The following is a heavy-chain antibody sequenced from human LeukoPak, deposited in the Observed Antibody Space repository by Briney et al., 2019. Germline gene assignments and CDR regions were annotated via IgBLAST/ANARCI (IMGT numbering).Heavy chain of an antibody. CDR2: IIPIFGTA. CDR3: ARGFGSGSYYGVDY. Sequence: SVKVSCKASGYTFTNYDINWVRQATGQGLEWMGGIIPIFGTANYAQKFQGRVTITADESTSTAYMELSSLRSEDTAVYYCARGFGSGSYYGVDYWGQGTLVTVSS. J-gene: IGHJ4*02. CDR1: GYTFTNYD. V-gene: IGHV1-69*13. D-gene: IGHD3-10*01.